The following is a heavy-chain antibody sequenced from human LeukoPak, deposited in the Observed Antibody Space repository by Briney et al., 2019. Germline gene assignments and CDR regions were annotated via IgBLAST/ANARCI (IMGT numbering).Heavy chain of an antibody. CDR1: GGTFSSYA. D-gene: IGHD2-2*01. J-gene: IGHJ3*02. Sequence: ASVKVSRKASGGTFSSYAISWVRQAPGQGLEWMGGIIPIFGTANYAQKFQGRVTITADESTSTAYMELSSLRSEDTAVYYCARVLNLGYCSSTSCYDAFDIWGQGTMVTVSS. CDR2: IIPIFGTA. CDR3: ARVLNLGYCSSTSCYDAFDI. V-gene: IGHV1-69*13.